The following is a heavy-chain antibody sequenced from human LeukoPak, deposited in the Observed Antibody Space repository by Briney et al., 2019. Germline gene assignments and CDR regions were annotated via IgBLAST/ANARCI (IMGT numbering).Heavy chain of an antibody. D-gene: IGHD5-18*01. V-gene: IGHV4-59*02. J-gene: IGHJ6*02. Sequence: PSETLSLTCTVSGGSVSGSYWSWIRQPPGKGLEWIGYIYYSGSTNYNPSLKSRVTISVDTSKNQFSLKLSSVTAADTAVYYCARDRLPYYYGMDVWGQGTTVTVSS. CDR2: IYYSGST. CDR3: ARDRLPYYYGMDV. CDR1: GGSVSGSY.